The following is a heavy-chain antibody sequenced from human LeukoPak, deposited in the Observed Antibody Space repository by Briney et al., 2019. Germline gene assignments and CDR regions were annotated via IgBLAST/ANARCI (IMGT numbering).Heavy chain of an antibody. V-gene: IGHV1-18*04. CDR2: ISAYNGNT. CDR3: ARDRWERADAFDI. CDR1: GYTFTGYY. Sequence: ASVKVSCKASGYTFTGYYMHWVRQAPGQGLEWMGWISAYNGNTNYAQKLQGRVTMTTDTSTSTAYMELRSLRSDDTAVYYCARDRWERADAFDIWGQGTMVTVSS. D-gene: IGHD1-26*01. J-gene: IGHJ3*02.